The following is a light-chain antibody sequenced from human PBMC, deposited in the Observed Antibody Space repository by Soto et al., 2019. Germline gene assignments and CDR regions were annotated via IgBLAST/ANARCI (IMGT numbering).Light chain of an antibody. J-gene: IGLJ3*02. CDR1: SSDVGAYNY. Sequence: QSALTQPASVSGSPGQSITISCTGTSSDVGAYNYVSWYQQHSGKAPKLVIYEVSNRPSGVSNRSSGSKSGNTASLTISGLQAEDEADYYCSSYTTSSTRVFGGGTKLTVL. V-gene: IGLV2-14*01. CDR2: EVS. CDR3: SSYTTSSTRV.